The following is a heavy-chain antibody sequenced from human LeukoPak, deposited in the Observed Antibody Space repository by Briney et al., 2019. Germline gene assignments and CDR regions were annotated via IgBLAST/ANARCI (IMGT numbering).Heavy chain of an antibody. D-gene: IGHD6-25*01. V-gene: IGHV3-21*06. CDR3: GKAFPPLRVAAAGDY. Sequence: GESLRLSCTASGFTFSDCDMNWFRQAPGKGLQWVSSISYMGDHRYYADSAKGRFTISRDNAKNSLYLQMDNLRADDTAVYDCGKAFPPLRVAAAGDYWGQGTLVTVSS. J-gene: IGHJ4*02. CDR2: ISYMGDHR. CDR1: GFTFSDCD.